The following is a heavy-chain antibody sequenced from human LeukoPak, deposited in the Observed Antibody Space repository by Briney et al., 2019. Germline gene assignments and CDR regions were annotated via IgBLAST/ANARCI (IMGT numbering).Heavy chain of an antibody. CDR3: ARELDYGGNSDY. Sequence: ASVKVSCKASGYSFTSYYMHWVRQAPGQGLEWMGIIHPSGGSTSYAQKLQGRVTMTTDTSTSTAYMELRSLRSDDTAVYYCARELDYGGNSDYWGQGTLVTVSS. CDR1: GYSFTSYY. CDR2: IHPSGGST. J-gene: IGHJ4*02. D-gene: IGHD4-23*01. V-gene: IGHV1-46*01.